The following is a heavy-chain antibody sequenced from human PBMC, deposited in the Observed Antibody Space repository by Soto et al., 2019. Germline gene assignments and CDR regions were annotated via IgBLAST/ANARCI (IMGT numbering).Heavy chain of an antibody. V-gene: IGHV1-69*13. CDR1: GGTFSSYA. CDR3: ARGQKNPRAVVVPAAMAGVGYYCGMDV. J-gene: IGHJ6*02. Sequence: SVKVSCKASGGTFSSYAISWVRQAPGQGLEWMGGIIPIFGTANYAQKFQGRVTITADESTSTAYMELSSLRSEDTAVYYCARGQKNPRAVVVPAAMAGVGYYCGMDVWGQGTTVTVSS. D-gene: IGHD2-2*01. CDR2: IIPIFGTA.